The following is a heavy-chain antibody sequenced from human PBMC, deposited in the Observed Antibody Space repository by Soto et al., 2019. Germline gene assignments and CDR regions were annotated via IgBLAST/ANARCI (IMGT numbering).Heavy chain of an antibody. CDR2: IYTGGSA. D-gene: IGHD1-7*01. Sequence: GGSLRLSCAASGLTVSSNYMSWVRQAPGKGLEWVSVIYTGGSAHYADSGKDRFTISRDNSKNTLYLQMNSLRAEDTAVYYCARWYNWNYGGMDVWGQGNTVTGSS. CDR3: ARWYNWNYGGMDV. CDR1: GLTVSSNY. V-gene: IGHV3-66*01. J-gene: IGHJ6*02.